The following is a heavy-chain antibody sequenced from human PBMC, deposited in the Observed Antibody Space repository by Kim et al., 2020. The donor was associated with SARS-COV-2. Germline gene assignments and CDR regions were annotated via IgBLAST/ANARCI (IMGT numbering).Heavy chain of an antibody. D-gene: IGHD6-19*01. CDR3: AREAVAGSFDH. CDR2: T. J-gene: IGHJ4*02. Sequence: TRDSQEVQARVSITRDTSATTAYLELSGLRAEDTAVYYCAREAVAGSFDHWGQGTLVTVSS. V-gene: IGHV1-3*01.